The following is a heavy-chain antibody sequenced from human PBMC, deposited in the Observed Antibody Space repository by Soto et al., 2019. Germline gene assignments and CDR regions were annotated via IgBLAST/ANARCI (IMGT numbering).Heavy chain of an antibody. V-gene: IGHV4-59*12. CDR2: VYYSGST. D-gene: IGHD3-3*01. Sequence: SETLSLTCTVSGASINDYYWSWIRQPPGKGLEWIGFVYYSGSTTYNPSLKSRVTISVDTSKNQFSLKLSSVTAADTAVYYCASVTYYDFWSGYTPIDYWGQGTLVTVSS. J-gene: IGHJ4*02. CDR1: GASINDYY. CDR3: ASVTYYDFWSGYTPIDY.